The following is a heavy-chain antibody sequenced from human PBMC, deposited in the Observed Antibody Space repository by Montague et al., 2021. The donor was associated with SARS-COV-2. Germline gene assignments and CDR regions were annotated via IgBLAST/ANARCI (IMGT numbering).Heavy chain of an antibody. V-gene: IGHV3-21*01. Sequence: SLSLSLSASGFTFSSYSMNWVRQAPGKGLEWVSSISSSSSYIYYADSVKGRFTISRDNAKNSLYLQMNSLRAEDTAVYYCASGKWELLPFDYWGQGTLVTVSS. J-gene: IGHJ4*02. CDR3: ASGKWELLPFDY. CDR1: GFTFSSYS. CDR2: ISSSSSYI. D-gene: IGHD1-26*01.